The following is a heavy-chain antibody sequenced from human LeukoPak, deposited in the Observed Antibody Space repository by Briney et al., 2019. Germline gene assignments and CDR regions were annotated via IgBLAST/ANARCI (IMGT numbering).Heavy chain of an antibody. V-gene: IGHV1-69*05. D-gene: IGHD6-13*01. Sequence: SVKVSCKASGGTFGSYAISWVRQAPGQGLEWMGRIIPIFGTANYAQKFQGRVTITTDESTSTAYMELSSLRSEDTAVYYCARVVTDSSSWSSPVPAEYFQHWGQGTLVTVSS. CDR1: GGTFGSYA. J-gene: IGHJ1*01. CDR3: ARVVTDSSSWSSPVPAEYFQH. CDR2: IIPIFGTA.